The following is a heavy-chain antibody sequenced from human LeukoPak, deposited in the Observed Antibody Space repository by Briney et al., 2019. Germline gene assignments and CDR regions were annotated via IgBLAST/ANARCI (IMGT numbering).Heavy chain of an antibody. J-gene: IGHJ5*02. D-gene: IGHD1-26*01. V-gene: IGHV4-30-2*03. CDR3: ARQEYSGSYGWLPGGFDP. CDR2: IYYSGST. CDR1: GGSISSGGYS. Sequence: SETLSLTCAVSGGSISSGGYSWSWIRQPPGKGLEWIAYIYYSGSTYYNPSLKSRVTISVDTSKNQFSLKLSSVTAADTAVYYCARQEYSGSYGWLPGGFDPWGQGTLVTVSS.